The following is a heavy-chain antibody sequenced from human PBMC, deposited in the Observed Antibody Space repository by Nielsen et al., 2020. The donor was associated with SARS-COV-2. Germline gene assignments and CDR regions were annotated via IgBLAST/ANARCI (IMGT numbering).Heavy chain of an antibody. CDR2: MYYSGST. V-gene: IGHV4-61*05. D-gene: IGHD4-17*01. J-gene: IGHJ4*02. CDR1: GGSISSSSYY. Sequence: SETLSLTCTVSGGSISSSSYYWGWIRQPPGKGLEWIGNMYYSGSTNYNPSLKSRVTISVDTSKNQLSLKLSSVTAADTAVYYCARGTTHDYFDYWGQGTLVTVSS. CDR3: ARGTTHDYFDY.